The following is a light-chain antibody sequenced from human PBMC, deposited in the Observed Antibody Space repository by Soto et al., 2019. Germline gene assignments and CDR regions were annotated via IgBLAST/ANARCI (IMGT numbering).Light chain of an antibody. Sequence: DIQLTQSPSFLSASVGDRVTITCRASQAMSSSLAWYQHNPGTAPKLLIYAASTLQNGVPSSFSGSGSGTEFTLTTISLQPEDFATYYCQHLNDYRYTFGQGTKVEIK. CDR2: AAS. V-gene: IGKV1-9*01. CDR1: QAMSSS. J-gene: IGKJ2*01. CDR3: QHLNDYRYT.